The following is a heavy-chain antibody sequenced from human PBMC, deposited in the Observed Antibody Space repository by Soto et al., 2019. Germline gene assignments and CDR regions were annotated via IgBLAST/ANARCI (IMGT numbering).Heavy chain of an antibody. CDR2: ISYDGSNK. Sequence: PGGSLRLSCAASGFTFSSYAMSWVRQAPGKGLEWVAVISYDGSNKYYADSVKGRFTISRANSKNTLYLQLNSLRAEDTAVYYFAKDLSDGQWMVYYYYYGRDVWGQGTTFSVSS. V-gene: IGHV3-30*18. CDR1: GFTFSSYA. CDR3: AKDLSDGQWMVYYYYYGRDV. D-gene: IGHD6-19*01. J-gene: IGHJ6*02.